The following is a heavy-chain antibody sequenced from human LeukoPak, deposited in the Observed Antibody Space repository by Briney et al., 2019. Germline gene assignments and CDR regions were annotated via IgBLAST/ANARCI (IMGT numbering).Heavy chain of an antibody. D-gene: IGHD4-17*01. CDR3: ARVTTVTTYYMDV. CDR1: GGTFSSYA. CDR2: IIPIFGTA. J-gene: IGHJ6*03. Sequence: GASVTVSCKASGGTFSSYAISWVRQAPGQGLEWMGGIIPIFGTANYAQKFQGRVTITADKSTSTAYMGLSSLRSEDTAVYYCARVTTVTTYYMDVWGKGTTVTVSS. V-gene: IGHV1-69*06.